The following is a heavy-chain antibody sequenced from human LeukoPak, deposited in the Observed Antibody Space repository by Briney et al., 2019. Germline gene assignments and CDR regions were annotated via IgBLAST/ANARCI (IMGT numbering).Heavy chain of an antibody. Sequence: SETLSLTCTVSGGSISSSSYYWGWIRQPPGKGLEWIGSIYYSGSTYYNPSLKSRVTISVDTSKNQFSLKLSSVTAADTAVYYCARVRQVGADSSYYYGMDVWGQGTTVTVSS. D-gene: IGHD1-26*01. V-gene: IGHV4-39*07. CDR2: IYYSGST. J-gene: IGHJ6*02. CDR3: ARVRQVGADSSYYYGMDV. CDR1: GGSISSSSYY.